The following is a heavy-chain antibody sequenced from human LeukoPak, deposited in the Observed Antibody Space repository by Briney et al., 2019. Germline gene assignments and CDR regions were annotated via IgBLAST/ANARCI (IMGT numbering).Heavy chain of an antibody. D-gene: IGHD2-15*01. J-gene: IGHJ6*02. CDR1: GGSISSGDYY. CDR2: IYYSGST. Sequence: KPSETLSLTCTVYGGSISSGDYYWSWIRQPPGKGLEWIGYIYYSGSTYYNPSLKSRVTISVDTSKNQFSLKLSSVTAADTAVYYCARYCSGGSCRVPYGMDVWGQGTTVTVSS. CDR3: ARYCSGGSCRVPYGMDV. V-gene: IGHV4-30-4*01.